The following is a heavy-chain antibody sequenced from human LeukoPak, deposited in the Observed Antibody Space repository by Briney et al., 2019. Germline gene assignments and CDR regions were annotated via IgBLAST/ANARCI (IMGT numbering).Heavy chain of an antibody. D-gene: IGHD5-18*01. Sequence: PSETLSFTGTVSGGSISSYYWIWIRQPPGKGLEWIGYIYTSGSTNYNPSLKSRVTISVDTSKNQFSLKLSSVTAADTAVYYCARLAPSGHSYGYDYWGQGTLVTVSS. CDR3: ARLAPSGHSYGYDY. CDR2: IYTSGST. CDR1: GGSISSYY. J-gene: IGHJ4*02. V-gene: IGHV4-4*09.